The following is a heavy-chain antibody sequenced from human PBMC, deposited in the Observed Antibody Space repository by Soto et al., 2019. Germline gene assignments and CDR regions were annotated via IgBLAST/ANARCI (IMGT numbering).Heavy chain of an antibody. CDR1: GGSISSGGYY. D-gene: IGHD3-16*02. Sequence: SETLSLTCTVSGGSISSGGYYWSWIRQHPGKGLEWIGYIYYSGSTYYNPSLKSRVTISVDTSKNQFSLKLSSVTAADTAVYYCARYVWGSYRSEAFDIWGQGTRVTVSS. CDR3: ARYVWGSYRSEAFDI. V-gene: IGHV4-31*03. J-gene: IGHJ3*02. CDR2: IYYSGST.